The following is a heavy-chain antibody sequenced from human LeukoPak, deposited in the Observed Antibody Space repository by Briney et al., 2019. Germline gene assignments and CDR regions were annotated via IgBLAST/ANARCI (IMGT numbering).Heavy chain of an antibody. CDR1: GGSISSGGYY. J-gene: IGHJ3*02. V-gene: IGHV4-31*03. CDR3: ARVGGLDYYDSSGYYSRAFDI. CDR2: IYYSGST. Sequence: SETLSLTCTVSGGSISSGGYYWSWIRQHPGKGLEWIGYIYYSGSTYYNPSLKSRVTISVDTSKNQFSLKLSSVTAAGTAVYYCARVGGLDYYDSSGYYSRAFDIWGQGTMVTVSS. D-gene: IGHD3-22*01.